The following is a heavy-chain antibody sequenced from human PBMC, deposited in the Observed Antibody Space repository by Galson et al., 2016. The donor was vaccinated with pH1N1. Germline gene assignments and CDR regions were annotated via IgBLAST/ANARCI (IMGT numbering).Heavy chain of an antibody. V-gene: IGHV5-51*03. J-gene: IGHJ3*02. CDR2: VNPGGSTI. D-gene: IGHD4-17*01. CDR3: ARQYDFGDYRGNAFDI. Sequence: QSGAEVKKPGESLKISCKASGYSFISQWIAWVRQVPRKGLEWVGVVNPGGSTIRYSPSFQGQVTISSDKSISTAYLQWISLRASDTATYYCARQYDFGDYRGNAFDIWGQGTVVLVSS. CDR1: GYSFISQW.